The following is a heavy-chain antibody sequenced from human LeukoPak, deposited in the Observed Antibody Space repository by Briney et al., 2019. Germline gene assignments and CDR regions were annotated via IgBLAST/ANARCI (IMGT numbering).Heavy chain of an antibody. J-gene: IGHJ4*02. CDR2: VYSGGST. D-gene: IGHD2-8*01. V-gene: IGHV3-66*01. Sequence: PGGSLRLSCTASGFIVTNNYINWVRQAPGKGLEWVSLVYSGGSTYYADSVKGRFTISRDNSKNMVYLQMNSLRAEDTAMDYGARDPPAVLIDTYGWGQGTLVTVSS. CDR1: GFIVTNNY. CDR3: ARDPPAVLIDTYG.